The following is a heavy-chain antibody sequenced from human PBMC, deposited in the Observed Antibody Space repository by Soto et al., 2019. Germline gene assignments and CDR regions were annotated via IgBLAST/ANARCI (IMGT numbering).Heavy chain of an antibody. D-gene: IGHD3-9*01. CDR2: IYYSGST. J-gene: IGHJ6*02. Sequence: SETLSLTCTVSGGSISSYYWSWIRQPPGKGLEWIGYIYYSGSTNYNPSLKSRVTISVDTSKNQFSLKLSSVTAADTAVYYCARGDYDILTGSNSYYYYYGMDVWGQGTTVTVSS. CDR3: ARGDYDILTGSNSYYYYYGMDV. CDR1: GGSISSYY. V-gene: IGHV4-59*01.